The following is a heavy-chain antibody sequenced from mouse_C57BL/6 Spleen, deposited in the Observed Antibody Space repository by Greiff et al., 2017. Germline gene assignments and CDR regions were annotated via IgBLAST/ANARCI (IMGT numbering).Heavy chain of an antibody. Sequence: QVQLQQSGAELVRPGASVTLSCKASGYTFTDYEMHWVKQTPVHGLEWIGAIDPETGGTAYNQKFKGKAILTADKSSSTAYMELRSLTSEDSAVYYCTREDGSYYWGQGTSVTVSA. CDR3: TREDGSYY. CDR2: IDPETGGT. J-gene: IGHJ4*01. D-gene: IGHD2-3*01. CDR1: GYTFTDYE. V-gene: IGHV1-15*01.